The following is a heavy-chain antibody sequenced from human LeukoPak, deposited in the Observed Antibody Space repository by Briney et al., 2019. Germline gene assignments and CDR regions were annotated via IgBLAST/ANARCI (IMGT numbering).Heavy chain of an antibody. J-gene: IGHJ5*02. CDR3: VILLDTRWFGP. Sequence: SETLSLTCTVSGGSISSGDYYWSWIRQPPGKGLEWIGYIFYTGGTFYNPSLKSRLTMSVDTSKNQFSLRLSSVTAADTAVYYCVILLDTRWFGPWGQGILVTVSS. V-gene: IGHV4-30-4*08. D-gene: IGHD5-18*01. CDR2: IFYTGGT. CDR1: GGSISSGDYY.